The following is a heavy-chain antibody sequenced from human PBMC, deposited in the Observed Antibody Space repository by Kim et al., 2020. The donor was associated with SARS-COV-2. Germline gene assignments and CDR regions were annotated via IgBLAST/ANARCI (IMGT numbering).Heavy chain of an antibody. D-gene: IGHD6-19*01. CDR3: VKVIAVAGSRGYFDF. J-gene: IGHJ4*02. CDR2: ISSNGGST. Sequence: GGSLRLSCSASGFTFSSYAMHWVRQAPGKRLEYVSAISSNGGSTYYADSLKGRFTISRDNSKNTLYLQMGSLRAEDTAVYYCVKVIAVAGSRGYFDFWGQGTLVTVSS. CDR1: GFTFSSYA. V-gene: IGHV3-64D*09.